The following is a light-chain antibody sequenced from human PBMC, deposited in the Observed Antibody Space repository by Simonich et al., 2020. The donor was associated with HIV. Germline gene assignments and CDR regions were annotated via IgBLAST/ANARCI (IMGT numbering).Light chain of an antibody. V-gene: IGKV1-12*01. J-gene: IGKJ1*01. CDR1: QGISSG. Sequence: DIQMTQSPSSVSVSVGDRVTITCRASQGISSGSAWYQQRPGKAPKLLMYAACSLQSGVPSRFSGSGAGTKFTLTISSLQPEDFATYYCQQAITFPRTFGQGTRVDVK. CDR2: AAC. CDR3: QQAITFPRT.